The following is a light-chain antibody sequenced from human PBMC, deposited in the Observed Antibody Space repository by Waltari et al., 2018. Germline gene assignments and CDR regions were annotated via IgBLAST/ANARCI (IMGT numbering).Light chain of an antibody. CDR3: SSYTRSARLGM. V-gene: IGLV2-14*03. J-gene: IGLJ3*02. CDR2: DVS. Sequence: QSALTQPASVSGSPGQSITISCTGTSSDVGAYNYVSWYQQHPGKAPKLMIYDVSNRPSGISNRFSGSKSGNTASLTISGLQAEDEADYYCSSYTRSARLGMFGGGTKLTVL. CDR1: SSDVGAYNY.